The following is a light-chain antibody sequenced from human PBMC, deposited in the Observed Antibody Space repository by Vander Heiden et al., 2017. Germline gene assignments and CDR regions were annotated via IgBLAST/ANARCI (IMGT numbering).Light chain of an antibody. CDR1: QNVLYNSNNKNY. CDR3: QQFYSLPWT. CDR2: WAS. J-gene: IGKJ1*01. V-gene: IGKV4-1*01. Sequence: DIVMNQSPDSLAVSLGERATINCKSSQNVLYNSNNKNYLAWYQQKPGQPPKLLIYWASTRESGVPDRFSGSGSGTDFTLTISSLQAEDVAVYYCQQFYSLPWTFGQGTKVEI.